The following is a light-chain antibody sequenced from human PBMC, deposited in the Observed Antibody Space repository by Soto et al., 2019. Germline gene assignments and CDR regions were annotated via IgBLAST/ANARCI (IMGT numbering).Light chain of an antibody. Sequence: QSALTQPASVSGSPGQSITISCTGTSSDVGGYNFVSWLQHHPGKAPKLMIYEVTNRPSGVPDRFSGSKSGNTASLTVSGLKAEDEAEYYCSSYTNINTRACVFGTGTKVTVL. CDR1: SSDVGGYNF. CDR2: EVT. J-gene: IGLJ1*01. CDR3: SSYTNINTRACV. V-gene: IGLV2-14*01.